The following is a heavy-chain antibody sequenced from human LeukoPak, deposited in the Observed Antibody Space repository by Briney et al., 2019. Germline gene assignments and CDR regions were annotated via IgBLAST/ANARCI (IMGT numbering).Heavy chain of an antibody. Sequence: SQTLSLTCTVSGGSISRGAYYWSWIRQHPGKGLEWIGYMYHSGSNKYNPSLKSRVTISVDRSENQFSLKLSSVTAADTAVYYCARKIAAAWPFDYWGQGTLVTVSS. CDR3: ARKIAAAWPFDY. J-gene: IGHJ4*02. CDR2: MYHSGSN. V-gene: IGHV4-31*03. D-gene: IGHD6-13*01. CDR1: GGSISRGAYY.